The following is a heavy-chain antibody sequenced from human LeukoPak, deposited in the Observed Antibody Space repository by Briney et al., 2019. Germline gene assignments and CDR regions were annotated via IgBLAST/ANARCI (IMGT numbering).Heavy chain of an antibody. J-gene: IGHJ4*02. CDR1: EFSVGSNY. Sequence: GGSLRLSCAASEFSVGSNYMTWVRQAPGKGLEWVACIRYDGSNKKYVDSVKGRFTISRDNSKNTLYLQMNSLRAEDTAVYYCAKGPRAYYYGSGTYSKESYLDYWGQGTLVTVSS. V-gene: IGHV3-30*02. D-gene: IGHD3-10*01. CDR2: IRYDGSNK. CDR3: AKGPRAYYYGSGTYSKESYLDY.